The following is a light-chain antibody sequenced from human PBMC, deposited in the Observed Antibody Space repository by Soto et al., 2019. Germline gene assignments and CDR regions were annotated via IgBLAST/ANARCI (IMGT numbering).Light chain of an antibody. Sequence: QSVLTQPTSVSGSPGQSITISCTGTSSDVGGYNYVSGYQHHPGKAPKLMICDVSDRPSGVSNRFSGSKSGNTASLTISGLQAEDEADYYCSSYTSSSTPWVFGTGTKVTVL. CDR3: SSYTSSSTPWV. CDR2: DVS. V-gene: IGLV2-14*03. CDR1: SSDVGGYNY. J-gene: IGLJ1*01.